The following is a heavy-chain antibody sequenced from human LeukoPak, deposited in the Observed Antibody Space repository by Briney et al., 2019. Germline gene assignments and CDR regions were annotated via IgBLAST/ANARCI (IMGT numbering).Heavy chain of an antibody. Sequence: PSETLSLTCTLSGGSISSSIYYWGWIRQPPGKGLEWIGSIYYSGSTYDNPSLKSRVTISVDTSKNQFSLKLSSVTAADTAVYYCARASCSGSTCYRSRGAFDIWGQGTMVTVSS. CDR1: GGSISSSIYY. CDR3: ARASCSGSTCYRSRGAFDI. D-gene: IGHD2-15*01. V-gene: IGHV4-39*07. CDR2: IYYSGST. J-gene: IGHJ3*02.